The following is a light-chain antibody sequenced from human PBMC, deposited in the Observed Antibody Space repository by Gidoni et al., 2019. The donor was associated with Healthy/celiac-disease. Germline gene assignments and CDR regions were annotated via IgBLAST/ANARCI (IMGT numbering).Light chain of an antibody. CDR1: SSYVGGYNY. J-gene: IGLJ2*01. V-gene: IGLV2-14*01. CDR2: EVS. CDR3: SSYTSSSTLV. Sequence: QSALTQPASVYGAPGQSITISCTGTSSYVGGYNYVSWYQQHPGKAPKLMIYEVSNRPSGVSNRFSGSKSGNTASLTISGLQAEDEADYYCSSYTSSSTLVFGGGTKLTVL.